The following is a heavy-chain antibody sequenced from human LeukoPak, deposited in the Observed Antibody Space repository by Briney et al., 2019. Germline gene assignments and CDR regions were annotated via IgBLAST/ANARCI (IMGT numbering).Heavy chain of an antibody. CDR3: AQYDSTPY. D-gene: IGHD3-22*01. CDR1: GGSISSSSYY. V-gene: IGHV4-39*01. Sequence: SETLSLTCTVSGGSISSSSYYWGWIRQPPGKGLEWIGSIYYSGSTYYNPSLKSRVTISVDTSKNQFSLKLSSVTAADTAVYYCAQYDSTPYWGQGTLVTVSS. J-gene: IGHJ4*02. CDR2: IYYSGST.